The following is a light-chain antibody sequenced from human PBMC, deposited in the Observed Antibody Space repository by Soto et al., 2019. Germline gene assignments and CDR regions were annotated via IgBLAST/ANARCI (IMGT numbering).Light chain of an antibody. CDR2: EVS. CDR3: SSYTSSTPVL. V-gene: IGLV2-14*01. Sequence: QSALTQPASVSGSPGQSITISCTGTSSDVGGYNYVSWYQQHPGKAPKLMIYEVSNRPSGVSNRFSGSKSGNTASLTISGLHAEDEADYYCSSYTSSTPVLFGGGTKLTVL. CDR1: SSDVGGYNY. J-gene: IGLJ2*01.